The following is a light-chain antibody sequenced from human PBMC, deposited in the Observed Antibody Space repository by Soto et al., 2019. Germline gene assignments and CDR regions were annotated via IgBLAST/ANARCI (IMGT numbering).Light chain of an antibody. CDR3: SSYATSSTYV. J-gene: IGLJ1*01. CDR1: SSDVGLYNY. Sequence: QSVLTQPASVSGSPGQSITISCTGTSSDVGLYNYVSWYQHHPGKAPKLLIYEVSYRPSGVSNRFSASKSGDTASLTISGLQAEDEADYYCSSYATSSTYVFGTGTKVTVL. V-gene: IGLV2-14*01. CDR2: EVS.